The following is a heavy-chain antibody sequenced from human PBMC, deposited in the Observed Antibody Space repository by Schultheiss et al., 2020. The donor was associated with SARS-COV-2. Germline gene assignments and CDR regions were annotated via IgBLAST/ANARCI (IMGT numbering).Heavy chain of an antibody. D-gene: IGHD6-19*01. Sequence: SETLSLTCTVSGGSISPYYWSWIRQPPGKGLEWIGYIYYSGSTNYNPSLKSRVTISVDTSKNQFSLKLSSVTAADTAVYYCARDGRISLAGSSTRFDPWGQGTLVTVSS. CDR3: ARDGRISLAGSSTRFDP. CDR2: IYYSGST. CDR1: GGSISPYY. V-gene: IGHV4-59*01. J-gene: IGHJ5*02.